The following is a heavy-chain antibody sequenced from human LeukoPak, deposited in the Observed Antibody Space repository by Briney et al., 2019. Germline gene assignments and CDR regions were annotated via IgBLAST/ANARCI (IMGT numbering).Heavy chain of an antibody. V-gene: IGHV3-23*01. J-gene: IGHJ4*02. CDR1: GFTFSRYA. CDR3: ACTYYDFWSGYPDY. CDR2: INGGGGRT. Sequence: GGSLRLSCAASGFTFSRYAMAWVRQTPGKGLEWVSTINGGGGRTYYADSVKGRFTVSRDNSKNTLYLQMNSLRADDTAIYYCACTYYDFWSGYPDYWGQGTLVTVSS. D-gene: IGHD3-3*01.